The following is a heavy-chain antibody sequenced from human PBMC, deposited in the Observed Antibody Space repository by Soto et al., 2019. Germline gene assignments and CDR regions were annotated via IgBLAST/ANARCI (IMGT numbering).Heavy chain of an antibody. D-gene: IGHD6-13*01. Sequence: QVQLLESGGGVVQPGRSLRLSCAASGFTFSSYGMHWVRQAPGKGLEWVAVISYDGSNKYYADSVKGRFTISRDNSKNTLYLQMNSLRAEDTAVYYCAKDVGIAAAGDGMDVWGQGTTVTVSS. CDR3: AKDVGIAAAGDGMDV. CDR1: GFTFSSYG. J-gene: IGHJ6*02. CDR2: ISYDGSNK. V-gene: IGHV3-30*18.